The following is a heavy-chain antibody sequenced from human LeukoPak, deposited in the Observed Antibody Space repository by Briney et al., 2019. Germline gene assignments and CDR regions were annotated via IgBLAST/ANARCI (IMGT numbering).Heavy chain of an antibody. J-gene: IGHJ4*02. CDR1: GFTFSSYG. V-gene: IGHV3-33*01. D-gene: IGHD3-16*02. Sequence: PGGSLRLSCAASGFTFSSYGMHWVRQAPGKGLEWVALIWFDGSSKHYADSVKGRFTISRDNSKNTLYLQMNSLSAEDTAVYYCARDFKLSNWGEGTLVTVSP. CDR3: ARDFKLSN. CDR2: IWFDGSSK.